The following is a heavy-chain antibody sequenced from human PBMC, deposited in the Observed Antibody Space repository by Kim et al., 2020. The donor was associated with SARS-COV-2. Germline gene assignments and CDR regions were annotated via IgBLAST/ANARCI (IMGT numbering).Heavy chain of an antibody. V-gene: IGHV6-1*01. CDR3: VRDGGRDFDP. Sequence: SQTLSLTCAISGDSVSNTSAAWSWIRQSPSRGLEWLGRTYYRTKWYNEYVVSVKSRITIKADTSRNQFSLPLSSVTSEDTGVYYCVRDGGRDFDPWGQGTPVTVSA. D-gene: IGHD1-26*01. J-gene: IGHJ5*02. CDR2: TYYRTKWYN. CDR1: GDSVSNTSAA.